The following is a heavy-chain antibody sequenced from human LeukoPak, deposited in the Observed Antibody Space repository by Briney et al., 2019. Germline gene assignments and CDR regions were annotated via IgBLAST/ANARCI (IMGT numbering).Heavy chain of an antibody. J-gene: IGHJ4*02. CDR3: ARGGGGDYDILTGYYSAPFDY. CDR2: ISSSGGST. Sequence: GGSLRLSCAASGFTFSSDAMRWVRQAPGKGLEWVSAISSSGGSTYYADSVRGRFIISRDSSKNTLYLQMNSLRAEDTAVYYCARGGGGDYDILTGYYSAPFDYWGQGTLVTVSS. V-gene: IGHV3-23*01. CDR1: GFTFSSDA. D-gene: IGHD3-9*01.